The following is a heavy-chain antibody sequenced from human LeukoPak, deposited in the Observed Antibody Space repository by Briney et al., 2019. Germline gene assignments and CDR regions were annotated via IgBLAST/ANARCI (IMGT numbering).Heavy chain of an antibody. CDR2: IYYSGST. D-gene: IGHD3-16*02. V-gene: IGHV4-59*01. Sequence: PSETLSLTCTVSGGSISSYYWSWIRQPLGKGLEWIGYIYYSGSTNYNPSLKSRVTISVDTSKNQFSLKLSSVTAADTAVYYCARDKITFGGVIVHDAFDIWGQGTMVTVSS. J-gene: IGHJ3*02. CDR1: GGSISSYY. CDR3: ARDKITFGGVIVHDAFDI.